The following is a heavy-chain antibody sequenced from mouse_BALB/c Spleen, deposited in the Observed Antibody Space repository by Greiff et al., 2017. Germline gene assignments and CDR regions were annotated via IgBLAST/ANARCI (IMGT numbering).Heavy chain of an antibody. CDR2: IDPANGNT. D-gene: IGHD2-10*02. J-gene: IGHJ2*01. Sequence: EVQLQQSGAELVKPGASVKLSCTASGFNIKDTYMHWVKQRPEQGLEWIGRIDPANGNTKYDPKFQGKATITADTSSNTAYLQLSSLTSEDTAVYYCARCGYGNDRYFDDWGQGTTLTVSS. V-gene: IGHV14-3*02. CDR1: GFNIKDTY. CDR3: ARCGYGNDRYFDD.